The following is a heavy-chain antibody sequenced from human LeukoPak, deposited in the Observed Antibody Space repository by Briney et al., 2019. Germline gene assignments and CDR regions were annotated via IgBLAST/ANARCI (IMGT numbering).Heavy chain of an antibody. CDR3: ATSSGSSY. V-gene: IGHV3-7*01. Sequence: PGGSLRLSCAASGFTFSSCWMAWFRQAPGKGLEWVAYIKQDGSLEYYVDSVKGRFTISRDNAKNSLYLQMNSLRAEDTAVYYCATSSGSSYWGQGILVTVSS. D-gene: IGHD6-25*01. CDR1: GFTFSSCW. CDR2: IKQDGSLE. J-gene: IGHJ4*02.